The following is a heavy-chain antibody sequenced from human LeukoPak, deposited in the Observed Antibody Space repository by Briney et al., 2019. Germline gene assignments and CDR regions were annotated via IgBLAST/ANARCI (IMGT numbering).Heavy chain of an antibody. V-gene: IGHV3-23*01. D-gene: IGHD3-10*01. J-gene: IGHJ4*02. CDR2: ISSSGYDT. CDR3: MKDPYGSGSFPYN. CDR1: GFPFSSHA. Sequence: GGSLRLSCAASGFPFSSHAMSWVRQAPGKGLEGVSYISSSGYDTSYADPVKGRFTISRDKSKNTLYLQMNSLRAEDTAVYYCMKDPYGSGSFPYNWGQGALVTVSS.